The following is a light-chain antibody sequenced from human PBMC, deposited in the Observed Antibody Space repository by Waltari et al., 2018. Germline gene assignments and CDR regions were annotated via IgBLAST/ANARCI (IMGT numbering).Light chain of an antibody. J-gene: IGKJ2*01. CDR1: EDLKTW. CDR3: QQAHNLPYT. Sequence: DIQMTQSPSSVSASLGDRVPLTCRASEDLKTWLAWYQQKPGTAPKLLIYSASSLHTGVPSRFSGSGSGTDFALTISTLQPEDFATYFCQQAHNLPYTFGQGTKLEIK. CDR2: SAS. V-gene: IGKV1-12*01.